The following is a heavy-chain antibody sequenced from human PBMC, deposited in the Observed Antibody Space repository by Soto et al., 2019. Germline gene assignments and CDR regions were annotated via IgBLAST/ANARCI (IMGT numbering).Heavy chain of an antibody. J-gene: IGHJ4*02. Sequence: GGSLRLSCAASGFTFDDYAMHWVRQAPGKGLEWVSGISWNSGSIGYADSVKGRFTISRDNAKNSLYLQMNSLRAEDTALYYCAKDMSVAAAMYYFDYWGQGTLVTVSS. V-gene: IGHV3-9*01. CDR2: ISWNSGSI. CDR1: GFTFDDYA. CDR3: AKDMSVAAAMYYFDY. D-gene: IGHD6-13*01.